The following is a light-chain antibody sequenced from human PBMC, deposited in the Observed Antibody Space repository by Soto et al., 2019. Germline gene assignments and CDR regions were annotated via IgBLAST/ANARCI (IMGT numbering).Light chain of an antibody. CDR3: QQTYTTPYT. V-gene: IGKV1-39*01. J-gene: IGKJ2*01. CDR1: QSISSY. Sequence: DIQMTQSPSSLSASVGDRVTITCRASQSISSYLNWYQLKPGKAPKLLIYAASSLQSGVPSRSSGSGSGTDFTLTISSLQPEDFATYYCQQTYTTPYTFGQGTKLEI. CDR2: AAS.